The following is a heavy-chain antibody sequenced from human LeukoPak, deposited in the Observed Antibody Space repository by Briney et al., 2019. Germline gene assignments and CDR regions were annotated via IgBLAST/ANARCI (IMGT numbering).Heavy chain of an antibody. J-gene: IGHJ4*02. CDR2: ISSSSSYI. V-gene: IGHV3-21*01. D-gene: IGHD5-12*01. CDR3: ARSGGYDARVDY. Sequence: GGSLRLSCAASGFTFSSYSMNWVRQAPGKGLEWVSSISSSSSYIYCADSVKGRFTISRDNAKNSLYPQMNSLRAEDTAVYYCARSGGYDARVDYWGQGTLVTVSS. CDR1: GFTFSSYS.